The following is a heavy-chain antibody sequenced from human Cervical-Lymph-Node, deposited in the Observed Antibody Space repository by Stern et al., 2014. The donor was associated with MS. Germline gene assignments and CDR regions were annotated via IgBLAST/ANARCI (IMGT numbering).Heavy chain of an antibody. V-gene: IGHV1-46*01. CDR3: ARVLSLATSDS. CDR2: FNPSGGKT. CDR1: GYTFTTYY. J-gene: IGHJ4*02. D-gene: IGHD1-1*01. Sequence: VQLVQSGAEIRKPGASVKISCEASGYTFTTYYMHWVRQAPGQGLEWVALFNPSGGKTTYAQRFQGRVTVTGDTSTSTVYMELTGLRSEDMAVYYCARVLSLATSDSWGQGTLVIVSS.